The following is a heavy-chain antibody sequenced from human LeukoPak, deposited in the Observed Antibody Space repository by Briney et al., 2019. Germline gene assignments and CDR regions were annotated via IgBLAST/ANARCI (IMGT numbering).Heavy chain of an antibody. CDR3: ASAEVRGTSFDY. J-gene: IGHJ4*02. CDR1: GYTFTSYD. Sequence: GASVTVSCKASGYTFTSYDINWVRQATGQGLEWMGWMNPNSGNTGYAQKFQGRVTMTRNTSISTAYMELRSLRSDDTAVYYRASAEVRGTSFDYWGQGTLVTVSS. CDR2: MNPNSGNT. V-gene: IGHV1-8*01. D-gene: IGHD3-10*01.